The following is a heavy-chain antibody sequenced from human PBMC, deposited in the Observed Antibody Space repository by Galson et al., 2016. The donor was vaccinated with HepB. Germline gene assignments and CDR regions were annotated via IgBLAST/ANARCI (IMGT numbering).Heavy chain of an antibody. J-gene: IGHJ4*02. CDR1: GFTFNTYA. V-gene: IGHV3-23*01. CDR3: AKGNTVTTRLFDN. D-gene: IGHD4-17*01. Sequence: SLRLSCAASGFTFNTYAMSWVRQAPGKGLEWVSSISGAGGSTYYADSVKGRFTISRDNSRNTLHLQMHSLRAEDTAIYYCAKGNTVTTRLFDNWGQGTLVTVSS. CDR2: ISGAGGST.